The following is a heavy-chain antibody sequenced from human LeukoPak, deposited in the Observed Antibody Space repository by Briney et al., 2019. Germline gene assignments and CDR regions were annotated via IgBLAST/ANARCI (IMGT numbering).Heavy chain of an antibody. Sequence: SQTLSLTCVVSGDSVSSKNGAWNWIRQSPSRGLEWLGRTYYRSKLHNDYAESMEGRITISQDTSKNQYSLHLNSVTPDDTAVYYCARDFGTTGWHTFDYWGQGTLVTASS. V-gene: IGHV6-1*01. CDR3: ARDFGTTGWHTFDY. D-gene: IGHD6-19*01. CDR2: TYYRSKLHN. J-gene: IGHJ4*02. CDR1: GDSVSSKNGA.